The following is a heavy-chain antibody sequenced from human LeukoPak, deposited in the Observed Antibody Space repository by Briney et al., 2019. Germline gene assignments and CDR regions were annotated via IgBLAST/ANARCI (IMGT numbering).Heavy chain of an antibody. V-gene: IGHV3-23*01. D-gene: IGHD6-6*01. CDR2: ISGSGGST. CDR3: AKVIGGSSAYDALDI. Sequence: GESLKISCKASGYNFTTYWIAWVRQMPGKGLEWVSAISGSGGSTYYADSVKGRFTISRDNSKNTLYLQMNSLRVEDTAVYYCAKVIGGSSAYDALDIWGQGTMVTVSS. CDR1: GYNFTTYW. J-gene: IGHJ3*02.